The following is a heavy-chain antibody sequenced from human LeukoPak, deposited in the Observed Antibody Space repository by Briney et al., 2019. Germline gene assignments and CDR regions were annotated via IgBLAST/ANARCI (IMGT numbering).Heavy chain of an antibody. CDR3: ARDSSHYLGSSDY. Sequence: GGSLRLSCAASGFTFSSYPMSWVRQAPGKGLEWVSVISESGDVTHYADSMKGRFTISRDNTKNTLNLQMNGLRDEDTAIYYCARDSSHYLGSSDYWGQGALVTVSS. D-gene: IGHD6-6*01. J-gene: IGHJ4*02. CDR2: ISESGDVT. CDR1: GFTFSSYP. V-gene: IGHV3-23*01.